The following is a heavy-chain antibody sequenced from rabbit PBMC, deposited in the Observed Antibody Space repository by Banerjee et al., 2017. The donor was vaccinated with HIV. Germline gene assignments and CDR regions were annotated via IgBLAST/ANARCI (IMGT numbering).Heavy chain of an antibody. CDR3: ARSAGYAGYGYATGFNL. J-gene: IGHJ4*01. Sequence: QQQLEESGGGLVKPEGSLTLSCTASGFSFSYKYVMCWVRQAPGKGLEWIGCINTSSGNTVYASWAKGRFTISRTSSTTVTLQMTSLTAADTATYFCARSAGYAGYGYATGFNLWGQGTLVTVS. CDR1: GFSFSYKYV. V-gene: IGHV1S45*01. CDR2: INTSSGNT. D-gene: IGHD6-1*01.